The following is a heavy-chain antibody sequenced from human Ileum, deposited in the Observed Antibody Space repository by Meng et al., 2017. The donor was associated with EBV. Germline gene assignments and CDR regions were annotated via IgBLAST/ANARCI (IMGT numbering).Heavy chain of an antibody. CDR2: IHHTRGP. V-gene: IGHV4-4*02. CDR1: GDSISNEHW. J-gene: IGHJ4*02. Sequence: QGQLQEAGPGLVGPSGTLSLTCSVSGDSISNEHWWSWVRQSPGKGLEWIGEIHHTRGPNYNPSLKSRVIISVDKSNNHFSLRLSAVTAADTAVYYCASNGAFSLDHWGQGTLVTVFS. D-gene: IGHD2-8*01. CDR3: ASNGAFSLDH.